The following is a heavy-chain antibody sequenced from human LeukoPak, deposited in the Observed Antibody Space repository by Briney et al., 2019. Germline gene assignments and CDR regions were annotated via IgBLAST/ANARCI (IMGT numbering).Heavy chain of an antibody. J-gene: IGHJ3*02. D-gene: IGHD6-6*01. CDR3: AREYSSSRRSNAFDI. CDR2: IYYSGST. CDR1: GYSISSGYY. Sequence: PSETLSLTCTVSGYSISSGYYWSWIRQPPGKGLEWIGYIYYSGSTNYNPSLKSRVTISVDTSKNQFSLKLSSVTAADTAVYYCAREYSSSRRSNAFDIWGQGTMVTVSS. V-gene: IGHV4-59*01.